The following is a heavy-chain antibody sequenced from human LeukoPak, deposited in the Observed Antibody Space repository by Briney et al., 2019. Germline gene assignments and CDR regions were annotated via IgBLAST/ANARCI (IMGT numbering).Heavy chain of an antibody. D-gene: IGHD6-19*01. V-gene: IGHV4-59*08. J-gene: IGHJ3*02. CDR3: ARLAVAGPYDAFDI. CDR1: GGSISSYY. CDR2: IYYSGST. Sequence: SETLSLTCTVSGGSISSYYWSWIQQPPGKGLEWIGYIYYSGSTNYNPSLKSRVTISVDTSKNQFSLKLSSVTAADTAVYYCARLAVAGPYDAFDIWGQGTMVTVSS.